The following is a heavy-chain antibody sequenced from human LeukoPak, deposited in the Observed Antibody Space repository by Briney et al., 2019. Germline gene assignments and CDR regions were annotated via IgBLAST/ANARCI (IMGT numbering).Heavy chain of an antibody. D-gene: IGHD3-10*01. Sequence: GGSLRLPCAASGFTFSPYWMSWVRQAPGKGLEWVATIKEDGSEEYYVDSVKGRFTISRDNAKNALYLQMSSLRAEDTAVYYCARLAPYYGTGIIWGQGTVVTVSS. J-gene: IGHJ3*02. CDR1: GFTFSPYW. V-gene: IGHV3-7*01. CDR2: IKEDGSEE. CDR3: ARLAPYYGTGII.